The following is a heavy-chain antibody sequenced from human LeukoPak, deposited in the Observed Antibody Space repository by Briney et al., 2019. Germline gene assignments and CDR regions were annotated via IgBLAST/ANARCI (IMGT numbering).Heavy chain of an antibody. CDR1: GDSISRSTYY. Sequence: PSETLSLTCTVSGDSISRSTYYWASIRQPPGKGLEWIGSVYYGRSPYFNPSLEIRATISVDTSKNHFSLKMSSVTAADTAVYYCARSSGTGTFSYWGQGTLVTVSS. V-gene: IGHV4-39*02. J-gene: IGHJ4*02. CDR2: VYYGRSP. CDR3: ARSSGTGTFSY. D-gene: IGHD6-25*01.